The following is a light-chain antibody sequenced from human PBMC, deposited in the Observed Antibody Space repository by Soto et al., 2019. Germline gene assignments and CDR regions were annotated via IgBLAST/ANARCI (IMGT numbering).Light chain of an antibody. V-gene: IGKV3-11*01. CDR3: QVRDVWPT. Sequence: EIVLTQSPATLSLSPGERAALSCRASQSVSTSLAWYQHKPGQAPRVIIYEASKRAPGIPARFSGSGSGTDFTLTISRLEPEDFAVYYCQVRDVWPTFGQGTKVEIK. CDR1: QSVSTS. CDR2: EAS. J-gene: IGKJ1*01.